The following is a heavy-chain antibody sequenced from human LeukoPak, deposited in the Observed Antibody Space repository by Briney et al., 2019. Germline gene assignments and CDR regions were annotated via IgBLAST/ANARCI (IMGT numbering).Heavy chain of an antibody. CDR1: GFTFSSYA. CDR3: AKDRYSYAFEYSDS. J-gene: IGHJ4*02. D-gene: IGHD5-18*01. V-gene: IGHV3-30*18. Sequence: GGSLRLSCAASGFTFSSYAMSWVRQAPGKGLEWVAVISNDGSKKYYADSVKGRFTISRDNSKNTLSLQVSSLRAEDTAVYYCAKDRYSYAFEYSDSWGQGTLVTVSS. CDR2: ISNDGSKK.